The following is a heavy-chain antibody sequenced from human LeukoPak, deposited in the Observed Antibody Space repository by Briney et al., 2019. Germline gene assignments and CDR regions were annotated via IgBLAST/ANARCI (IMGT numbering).Heavy chain of an antibody. CDR2: ITSNGGTT. V-gene: IGHV3-64*01. CDR3: ARGIRWASDY. CDR1: GFTFSNYW. J-gene: IGHJ4*02. Sequence: PGGSLRLSCAASGFTFSNYWMSWVRQAPGKGLEYVSGITSNGGTTYYGNSVKGRFTISRDNSKDTLYLQMGSLRTEDMAVYYCARGIRWASDYWGQGTLVTVAS. D-gene: IGHD4-23*01.